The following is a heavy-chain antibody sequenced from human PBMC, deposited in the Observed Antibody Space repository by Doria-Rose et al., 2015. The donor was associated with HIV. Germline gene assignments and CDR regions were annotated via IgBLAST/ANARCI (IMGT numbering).Heavy chain of an antibody. J-gene: IGHJ4*02. D-gene: IGHD6-13*01. Sequence: QVTLKEFGPVLVKPTETLTLTCTVSGVSLSSPGMGVSWIRQPPGKALEWLANIFSDDERSYKTSLKSRLTISRGTSKSQVVLTMTDMDPVDTATYYCARIKSSRWYHKYYFDFWGQGTLVIVS. CDR2: IFSDDER. CDR3: ARIKSSRWYHKYYFDF. CDR1: GVSLSSPGMG. V-gene: IGHV2-26*01.